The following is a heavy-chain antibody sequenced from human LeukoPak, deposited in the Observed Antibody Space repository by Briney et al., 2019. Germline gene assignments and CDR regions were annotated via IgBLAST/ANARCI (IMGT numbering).Heavy chain of an antibody. D-gene: IGHD1-26*01. Sequence: GGSLRLSCAASGFTVSSNYMSWVRQAPGKGLEWVSVIYSGGTTYYVDSVKGRFTISRDNSKNTLYLQINSLRAEDAAVYYCARESGSYSAFDYWGQGTLVTVSS. CDR3: ARESGSYSAFDY. J-gene: IGHJ4*02. CDR2: IYSGGTT. V-gene: IGHV3-66*02. CDR1: GFTVSSNY.